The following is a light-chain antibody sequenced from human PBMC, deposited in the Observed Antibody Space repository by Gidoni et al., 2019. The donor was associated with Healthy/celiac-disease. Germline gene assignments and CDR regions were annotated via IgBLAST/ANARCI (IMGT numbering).Light chain of an antibody. Sequence: DLQMTQSPSSLSASVGDRVTITCRASQSISSYLNWYQQKPGKAPKLLIYAASSLQSGGPSRCSGSGSGTDFTLTISSLQPEDFATYYCQQSYSTPRYTFGQGTKLEIK. CDR2: AAS. CDR3: QQSYSTPRYT. V-gene: IGKV1-39*01. J-gene: IGKJ2*01. CDR1: QSISSY.